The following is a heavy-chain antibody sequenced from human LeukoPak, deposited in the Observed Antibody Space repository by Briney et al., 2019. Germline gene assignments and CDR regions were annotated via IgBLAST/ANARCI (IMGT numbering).Heavy chain of an antibody. V-gene: IGHV1-46*01. CDR3: ARVAWEGSYCGGDCYPFDY. Sequence: ASVRVSCKASGYTFTSYYMHWVRQAPGQGLEWMGIINPSGGSTSYAQKFQGRVTMTRDTSTSTVYMELSSLRSEDTAVYYCARVAWEGSYCGGDCYPFDYWGQGTLVTVSS. CDR1: GYTFTSYY. D-gene: IGHD2-21*02. CDR2: INPSGGST. J-gene: IGHJ4*02.